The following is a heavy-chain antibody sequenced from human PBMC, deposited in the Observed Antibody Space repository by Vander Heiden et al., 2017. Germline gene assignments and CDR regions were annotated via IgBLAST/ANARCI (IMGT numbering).Heavy chain of an antibody. CDR3: ARAGSGWRYDDPHVWYFDL. CDR2: ISSYNVNI. Sequence: QVQLVQSGGEVKKPGASVKVSCKASGYSFNSYGFTWVRQAPGQGLEWMGWISSYNVNINYAQKFQGRVAMTTDTSTSTAYMELRSLRSDDTAMYYCARAGSGWRYDDPHVWYFDLWGRGTLVTVSS. D-gene: IGHD5-12*01. V-gene: IGHV1-18*01. J-gene: IGHJ2*01. CDR1: GYSFNSYG.